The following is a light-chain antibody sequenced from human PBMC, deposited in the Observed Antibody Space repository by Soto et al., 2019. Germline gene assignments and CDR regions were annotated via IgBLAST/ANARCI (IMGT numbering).Light chain of an antibody. CDR2: GAS. CDR1: QGIRSY. J-gene: IGKJ1*01. CDR3: LQHNSYPRT. Sequence: TQSPSFLSASVGDRVTITCRASQGIRSYLAWYRQRPGKAPELLIYGASTLRPGGASRFSGSGSGTEFTLTISSPQPEDFATYYCLQHNSYPRTFGQGTKVDIK. V-gene: IGKV1-9*01.